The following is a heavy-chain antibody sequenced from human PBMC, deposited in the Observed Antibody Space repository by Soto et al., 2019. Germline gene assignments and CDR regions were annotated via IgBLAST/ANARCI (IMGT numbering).Heavy chain of an antibody. CDR2: IYYSGST. CDR1: VRSISIYY. J-gene: IGHJ6*02. D-gene: IGHD6-13*01. V-gene: IGHV4-59*01. Sequence: SDTLSLTCTVSVRSISIYYWSWIRQPPGKGLGWIGYIYYSGSTNYNPSLKSRVTISVDTSKNQFSLKLSSVTAADTAVYYCARDLVAAAGTINYYYYYGMDVWGQGTTVT. CDR3: ARDLVAAAGTINYYYYYGMDV.